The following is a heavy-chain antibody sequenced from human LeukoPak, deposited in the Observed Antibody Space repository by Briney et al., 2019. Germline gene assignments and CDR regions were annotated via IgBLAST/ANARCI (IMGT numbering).Heavy chain of an antibody. D-gene: IGHD4-23*01. CDR2: IRYDGSNK. CDR3: ATAYGGSNYFDY. Sequence: GGSLRLSCAASGFTFSSYGMHWVRQAPGKGLEWVAFIRYDGSNKYYADSVKGRFTISRDNSKNTLCLQMNSLRAEDTAVYYCATAYGGSNYFDYWGQGTLVTVSS. CDR1: GFTFSSYG. V-gene: IGHV3-30*02. J-gene: IGHJ4*02.